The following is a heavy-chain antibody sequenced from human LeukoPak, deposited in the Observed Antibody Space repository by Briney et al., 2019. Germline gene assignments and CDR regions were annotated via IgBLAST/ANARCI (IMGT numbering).Heavy chain of an antibody. D-gene: IGHD4-11*01. Sequence: PSETLSLTCTVSGGSISSGGYYWSWIRQHPGKGLEWIGYIYYSGSTYYNPSLKSRVTISVDTSKNQFSLKLSSVTAADTAVYYCAREDSNYAVDPWGQGTLVTVSS. J-gene: IGHJ5*02. V-gene: IGHV4-31*03. CDR3: AREDSNYAVDP. CDR2: IYYSGST. CDR1: GGSISSGGYY.